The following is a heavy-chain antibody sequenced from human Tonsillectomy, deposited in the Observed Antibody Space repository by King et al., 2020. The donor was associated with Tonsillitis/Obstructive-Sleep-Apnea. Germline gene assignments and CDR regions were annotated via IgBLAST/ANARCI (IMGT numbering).Heavy chain of an antibody. CDR3: ARHGNIASRRNYFDP. V-gene: IGHV5-51*01. Sequence: VQLVESGAEVKKPGESLKISCKGSGYGFSSYWIGWVRQMPGKGLEWMGIIYPGDSDTRYSPAFQGQGTISADKSTRTAYLQWSSLKASDTSMYYCARHGNIASRRNYFDPWGQGTLVTVSS. D-gene: IGHD6-6*01. J-gene: IGHJ5*02. CDR1: GYGFSSYW. CDR2: IYPGDSDT.